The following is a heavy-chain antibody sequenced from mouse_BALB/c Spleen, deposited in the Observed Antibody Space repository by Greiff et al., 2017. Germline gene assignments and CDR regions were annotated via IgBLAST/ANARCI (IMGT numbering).Heavy chain of an antibody. V-gene: IGHV1S56*01. CDR3: AGEEIYEGDYRTMDD. J-gene: IGHJ4*01. CDR2: IYPGNVNT. D-gene: IGHD2-3*01. CDR1: GYTFTSYY. Sequence: QVQLQQSGPELVKPGASVRISCKASGYTFTSYYIHWVKQRPGQGLEWIGWIYPGNVNTKYNEKFKGKATLTADKSSSTAYMQLSSLTSEDSAVYFCAGEEIYEGDYRTMDDWGQGTSVTVSS.